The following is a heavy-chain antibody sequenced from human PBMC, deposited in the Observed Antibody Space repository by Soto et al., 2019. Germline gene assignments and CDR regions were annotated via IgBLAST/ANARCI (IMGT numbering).Heavy chain of an antibody. J-gene: IGHJ4*01. Sequence: SQTLTLTCAISGASVSSNRASWNWIRQSPSIGLEWLGRTYYRSKWHNNSAVSVKMRLTINPHTFKIHFSLQLKSLTPEDTAVYYCAREITAVAGVYYFDYWGHGTLGTSSS. CDR1: GASVSSNRAS. CDR3: AREITAVAGVYYFDY. D-gene: IGHD6-19*01. V-gene: IGHV6-1*01. CDR2: TYYRSKWHN.